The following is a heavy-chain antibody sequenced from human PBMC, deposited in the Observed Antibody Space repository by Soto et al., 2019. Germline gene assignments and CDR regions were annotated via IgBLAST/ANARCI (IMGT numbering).Heavy chain of an antibody. Sequence: ASVKVSCKASGYTFSSYGINWVRQAPGQGLEWMGWISAYNGNTDYAQELQGRVSMTIDTSTSTAYMELRSLRSEDTAVYYCARERTVAGNDYWGQGTLVTVSS. CDR1: GYTFSSYG. CDR2: ISAYNGNT. CDR3: ARERTVAGNDY. V-gene: IGHV1-18*01. J-gene: IGHJ4*02. D-gene: IGHD6-19*01.